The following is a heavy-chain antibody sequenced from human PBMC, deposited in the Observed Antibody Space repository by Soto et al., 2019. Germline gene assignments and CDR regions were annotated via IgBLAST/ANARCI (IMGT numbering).Heavy chain of an antibody. CDR3: ARVKRGFDY. Sequence: SETLSLTCTVSGGSISSYYLSWIRQPPGRGLEWIGYISYSGSTNYNPSLKSRVTISVDTSKNQFSLKLSSVTAADTAVYYCARVKRGFDYWGQGTLVTVSS. CDR1: GGSISSYY. D-gene: IGHD3-10*01. V-gene: IGHV4-59*12. J-gene: IGHJ4*02. CDR2: ISYSGST.